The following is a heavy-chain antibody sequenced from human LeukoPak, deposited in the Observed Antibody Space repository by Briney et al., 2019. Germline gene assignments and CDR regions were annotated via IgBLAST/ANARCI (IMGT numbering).Heavy chain of an antibody. CDR1: GGSFSGYY. Sequence: SETLSLTCAVYGGSFSGYYWSWIRQPPGKGLEWIGEINHSGSTNYNPSLKSRVTISVDTSKNQFSLKLSSVTAADTAVYYCARLGYSGYWGRDYWGQGTLVTVFS. CDR2: INHSGST. J-gene: IGHJ4*02. D-gene: IGHD5-12*01. V-gene: IGHV4-34*01. CDR3: ARLGYSGYWGRDY.